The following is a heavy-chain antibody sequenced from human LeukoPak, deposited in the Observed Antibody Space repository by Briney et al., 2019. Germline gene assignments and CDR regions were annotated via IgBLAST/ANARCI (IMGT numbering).Heavy chain of an antibody. CDR3: ARVQGRYFGSGSYLGVDH. J-gene: IGHJ4*02. V-gene: IGHV3-33*01. D-gene: IGHD3-10*01. Sequence: PGGCLRLSCAASGFPFSSYGMHWVRQAPGKGLEWVAVIWYDGSNKYYADSVKDRFTISRDNSKNTLYLQMNSLRVEDTAVYYCARVQGRYFGSGSYLGVDHWGQGTLVTVSS. CDR2: IWYDGSNK. CDR1: GFPFSSYG.